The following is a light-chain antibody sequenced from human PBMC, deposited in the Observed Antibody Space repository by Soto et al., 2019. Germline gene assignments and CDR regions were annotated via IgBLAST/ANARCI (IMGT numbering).Light chain of an antibody. J-gene: IGKJ1*01. V-gene: IGKV3-20*01. Sequence: EIVLTQSPGTLSLSPGERATLSCRASESVSTSYLDWYQQKTGQAPRLLIYGASIRATGIPDKFSGSGSGTEITLTISRLEPEDFAVYYCVHYATSPQTFGQGTKVEVK. CDR1: ESVSTSY. CDR3: VHYATSPQT. CDR2: GAS.